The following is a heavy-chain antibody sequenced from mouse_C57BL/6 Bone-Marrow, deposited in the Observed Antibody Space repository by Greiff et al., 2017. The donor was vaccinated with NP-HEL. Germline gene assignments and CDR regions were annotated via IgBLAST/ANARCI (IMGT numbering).Heavy chain of an antibody. J-gene: IGHJ3*01. Sequence: QVQLQQPGAELVKPGASVKLSCKASGYTFTSYWMQWVKQRPGQGLEWIGEIDPSDSYTNYNQKFKGKATLTVDTSSSTAYMQLSSLTSEDSAVYYCARLRLRLFAYWGQGTLVTVSA. V-gene: IGHV1-50*01. CDR2: IDPSDSYT. CDR1: GYTFTSYW. D-gene: IGHD1-1*01. CDR3: ARLRLRLFAY.